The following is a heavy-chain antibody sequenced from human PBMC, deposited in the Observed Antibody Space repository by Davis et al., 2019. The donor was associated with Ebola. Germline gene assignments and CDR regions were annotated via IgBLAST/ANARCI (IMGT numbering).Heavy chain of an antibody. CDR3: ARGIGED. V-gene: IGHV3-74*03. CDR2: INGGGTMT. Sequence: HTGGSLRLSCAASGFTFSTHWTHWVRQAPGRGLVWVSRINGGGTMTTYADSVKGRFTISRDNAKNTLYLQMNNLRAEDTAVYYCARGIGEDWGQGTLVTVSA. J-gene: IGHJ4*02. CDR1: GFTFSTHW. D-gene: IGHD2-21*01.